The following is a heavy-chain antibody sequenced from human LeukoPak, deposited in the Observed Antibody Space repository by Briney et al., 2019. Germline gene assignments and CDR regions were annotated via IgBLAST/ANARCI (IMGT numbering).Heavy chain of an antibody. V-gene: IGHV3-33*01. J-gene: IGHJ4*02. CDR1: GFTFSSYG. CDR2: IWYDGSNK. Sequence: PGGSLRLSCAASGFTFSSYGMHWVRQAPGKGLEWVAVIWYDGSNKYYADSVEGRFTISRDNSKNTLYLQMNSLRVEDTAVYYCARPSSRDYPHSFDYWGQGTLVTVS. D-gene: IGHD4-11*01. CDR3: ARPSSRDYPHSFDY.